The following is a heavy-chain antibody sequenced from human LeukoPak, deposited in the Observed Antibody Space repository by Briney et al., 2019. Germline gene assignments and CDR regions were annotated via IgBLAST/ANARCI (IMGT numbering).Heavy chain of an antibody. V-gene: IGHV1-3*01. J-gene: IGHJ3*02. CDR1: GYTFTRCA. CDR2: IHADSGNT. Sequence: GASEKVSCKTSGYTFTRCAVHWVRQAPGQRLEWMGWIHADSGNTKYSQKLQGRVTIARDTSASTIYMELSSLRFEDTAVYFCTIGLAGDWDAFDIWGLGTMVTASS. D-gene: IGHD6-19*01. CDR3: TIGLAGDWDAFDI.